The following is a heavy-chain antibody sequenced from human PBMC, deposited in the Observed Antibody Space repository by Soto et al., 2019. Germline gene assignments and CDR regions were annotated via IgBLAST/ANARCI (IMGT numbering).Heavy chain of an antibody. CDR2: ISGGGDAT. Sequence: EVQLLDSGGGLVQPGGSLILSCAASGFTFSGYALTWVRQAPGKGLEWVSAISGGGDATFYADSVKGRFTISRDNSKNTLDLQMNTLRAEDTAVYYWARKVAGSTGRPDLWYFDRWGRGTLVTVSS. V-gene: IGHV3-23*01. CDR1: GFTFSGYA. D-gene: IGHD3-10*01. CDR3: ARKVAGSTGRPDLWYFDR. J-gene: IGHJ2*01.